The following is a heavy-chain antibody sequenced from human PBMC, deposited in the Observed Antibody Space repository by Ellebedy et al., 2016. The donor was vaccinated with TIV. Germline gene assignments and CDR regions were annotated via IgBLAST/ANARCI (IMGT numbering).Heavy chain of an antibody. CDR3: ANQVFDGPLAS. V-gene: IGHV3-72*01. Sequence: PGGSLRLSCAASGFTFSDHYMNWVRQAPGKGLEWVGFIRLNAYGATTEYAASVKGRFTISRDDSKTSLYLQMNGLQTDDTAVYYCANQVFDGPLASWGQGSLVTVSS. D-gene: IGHD5-24*01. J-gene: IGHJ5*02. CDR1: GFTFSDHY. CDR2: IRLNAYGATT.